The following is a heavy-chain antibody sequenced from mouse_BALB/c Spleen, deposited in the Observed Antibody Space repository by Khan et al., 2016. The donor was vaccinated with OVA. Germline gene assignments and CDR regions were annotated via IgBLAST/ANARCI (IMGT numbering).Heavy chain of an antibody. CDR3: ARLEDI. J-gene: IGHJ2*01. Sequence: QVQLKESGPGLVTPSQSVSITCTVSGFSLTSYGVHWVRQPPGKGLEWLGVIRPGGGATYNSALMTRLSISKDNHKSQASLKMNGLQTDDTAMYYCARLEDIWGQGTTLTVSS. V-gene: IGHV2-9*02. CDR1: GFSLTSYG. D-gene: IGHD1-3*01. CDR2: IRPGGGA.